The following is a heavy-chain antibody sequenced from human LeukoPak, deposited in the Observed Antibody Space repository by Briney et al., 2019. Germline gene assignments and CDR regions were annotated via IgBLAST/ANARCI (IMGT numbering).Heavy chain of an antibody. J-gene: IGHJ4*02. CDR1: GFTFSSYS. CDR2: ISSSSSYI. Sequence: GGFLRLSCAASGFTFSSYSMNWVRQAPGKGLEWVSSISSSSSYIYYADSVKGRFTISRDNAKNSLYLQMNSLRAEDTAVYYCARDKTYSSGSLYGYWGQGTLVTVSS. CDR3: ARDKTYSSGSLYGY. D-gene: IGHD6-19*01. V-gene: IGHV3-21*01.